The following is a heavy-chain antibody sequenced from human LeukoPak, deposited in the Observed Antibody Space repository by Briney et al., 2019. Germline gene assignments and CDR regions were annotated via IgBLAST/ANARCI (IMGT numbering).Heavy chain of an antibody. D-gene: IGHD6-19*01. CDR3: AKTQWLVKNERGPYYFDY. J-gene: IGHJ4*02. CDR2: INTSGGST. Sequence: PGGSLRLSCAASGFTFSSYAMTWVRQAPGKGLEWVSGINTSGGSTYYVDSVKGRFTISRDNSKNTLYLQMNSLRAEDTAVYYCAKTQWLVKNERGPYYFDYWGQGTLVTVSS. V-gene: IGHV3-23*01. CDR1: GFTFSSYA.